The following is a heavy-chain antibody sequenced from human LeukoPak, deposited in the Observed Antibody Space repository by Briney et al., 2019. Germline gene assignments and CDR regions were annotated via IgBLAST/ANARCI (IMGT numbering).Heavy chain of an antibody. CDR3: AKDLDTYDFWSGPSLFDY. CDR2: ISGSGGST. D-gene: IGHD3-3*01. CDR1: GFTFSSYA. Sequence: PGGSLRLSCAASGFTFSSYAMSWVRQAPGKGLEWVSAISGSGGSTYYADSVKGRFTISRDNSKNTLYLQMNSLRAEDTAVYYCAKDLDTYDFWSGPSLFDYWGQGTLVTVSS. V-gene: IGHV3-23*01. J-gene: IGHJ4*02.